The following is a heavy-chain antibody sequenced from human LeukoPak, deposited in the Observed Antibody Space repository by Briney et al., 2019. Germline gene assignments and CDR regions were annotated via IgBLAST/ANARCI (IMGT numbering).Heavy chain of an antibody. CDR3: ARKRSPRSPFDY. CDR1: GGSFIGYY. V-gene: IGHV4-34*01. D-gene: IGHD3-3*01. J-gene: IGHJ4*02. CDR2: INHRGST. Sequence: KPSETLSLTCAVYGGSFIGYYWSWIRQPPGKGLEWIGAINHRGSTNYNPSLKSRVTISVDTSKNQFSLKLSSVTAAGTAVYYCARKRSPRSPFDYWGQGTLVTISS.